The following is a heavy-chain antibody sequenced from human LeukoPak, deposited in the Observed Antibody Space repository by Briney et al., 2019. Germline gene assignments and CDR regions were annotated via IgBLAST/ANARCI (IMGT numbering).Heavy chain of an antibody. D-gene: IGHD3-3*01. Sequence: ASVKVSCKASGYTFTGYYMHWVLQAPGQGLEWMGWINPNSGGTNYAQKFQGRVTMTRDTSISTAYMELTRLRSDDTAVYYCAGLDYDFWSGYHSEDWFDPWGQGTLVIVSS. V-gene: IGHV1-2*02. CDR1: GYTFTGYY. J-gene: IGHJ5*02. CDR3: AGLDYDFWSGYHSEDWFDP. CDR2: INPNSGGT.